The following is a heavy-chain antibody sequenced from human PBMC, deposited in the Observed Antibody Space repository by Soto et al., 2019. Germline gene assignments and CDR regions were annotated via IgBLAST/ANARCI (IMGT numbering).Heavy chain of an antibody. CDR1: GFTFINYG. CDR2: VWDDGSKK. J-gene: IGHJ2*01. D-gene: IGHD6-6*01. Sequence: WGSLRLSCAASGFTFINYGIHFCRQSPFKGLEWVAVVWDDGSKKYYGDSVKGRFTIARDNSKNTLYLQMDSLRDEDTAVYYCARPPVPKIYWYFDLWGRGTLVTVSS. V-gene: IGHV3-33*01. CDR3: ARPPVPKIYWYFDL.